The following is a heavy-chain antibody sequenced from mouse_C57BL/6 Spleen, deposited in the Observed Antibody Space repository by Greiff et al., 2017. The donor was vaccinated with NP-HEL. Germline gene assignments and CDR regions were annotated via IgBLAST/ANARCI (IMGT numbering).Heavy chain of an antibody. CDR3: ARSGPIYYGNGWYFDV. J-gene: IGHJ1*03. CDR1: GYTFTDYY. CDR2: INPNNGGT. Sequence: EVQLQQSGPELVKPGASVKISCKASGYTFTDYYMNWVKQSHGKSLEWIGDINPNNGGTSYNQKFKGKATLTVDKSSSTAYMELRSLTSEDSAVYYCARSGPIYYGNGWYFDVWGTGTTVTVSS. V-gene: IGHV1-26*01. D-gene: IGHD2-1*01.